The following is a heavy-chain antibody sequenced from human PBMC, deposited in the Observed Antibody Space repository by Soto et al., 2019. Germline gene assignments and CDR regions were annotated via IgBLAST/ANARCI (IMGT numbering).Heavy chain of an antibody. D-gene: IGHD3-22*01. CDR3: AASRAYDSSDYSGFHYGRDV. Sequence: EVQLVESGGDLVQPGRSLRLSCAASGFTFDDYAMHWVRQVPGKGLQWVSGLSWNGVTIGYAASVKGRFTISRDNAKKSLYLHMNGLRPDDTALYYCAASRAYDSSDYSGFHYGRDVWGLGTTVAVSS. V-gene: IGHV3-9*01. CDR2: LSWNGVTI. CDR1: GFTFDDYA. J-gene: IGHJ6*02.